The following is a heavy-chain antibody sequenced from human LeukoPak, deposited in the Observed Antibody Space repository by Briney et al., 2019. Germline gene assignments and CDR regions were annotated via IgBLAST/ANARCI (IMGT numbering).Heavy chain of an antibody. CDR3: ARRGTNGVFTDAFDI. CDR2: IYYSGST. J-gene: IGHJ3*02. V-gene: IGHV4-59*01. Sequence: SETLSLTCTVSGGSISSYYWSWIRQPPGKGLEWIGYIYYSGSTNYNPSLKSRVTISVDTSKNQFSLKLSSVTAADTAVYYCARRGTNGVFTDAFDIWGQGTMVTVSS. CDR1: GGSISSYY. D-gene: IGHD2-8*01.